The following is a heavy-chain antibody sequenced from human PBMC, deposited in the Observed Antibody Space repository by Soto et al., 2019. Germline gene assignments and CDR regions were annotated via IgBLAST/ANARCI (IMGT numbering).Heavy chain of an antibody. CDR1: GGSFSDYH. V-gene: IGHV4-34*01. D-gene: IGHD3-3*01. CDR3: ARVSVTIFGVVMGHYYYAMDV. Sequence: SETLSLTCAVYGGSFSDYHWSWIRQPPGKGLEWIGEINHSGSTKYNPSLKSRVTVSKDTSKKQVSLKLTSVTAADTAVYYCARVSVTIFGVVMGHYYYAMDVWGQGTTVT. CDR2: INHSGST. J-gene: IGHJ6*02.